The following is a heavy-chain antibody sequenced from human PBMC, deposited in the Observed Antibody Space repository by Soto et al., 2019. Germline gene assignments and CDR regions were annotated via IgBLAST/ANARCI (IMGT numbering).Heavy chain of an antibody. CDR2: ISAYNGNT. Sequence: GASVKVSCKASGYNFTSYGISWVRQATGQGVEWMGWISAYNGNTNYAQKLQVRVTMTTDTSTSTAYMELRSLRSDDTAVYYCPRDPTVTLYYYYYYRMDVLGQGTTVTVSS. CDR3: PRDPTVTLYYYYYYRMDV. V-gene: IGHV1-18*04. D-gene: IGHD4-17*01. CDR1: GYNFTSYG. J-gene: IGHJ6*02.